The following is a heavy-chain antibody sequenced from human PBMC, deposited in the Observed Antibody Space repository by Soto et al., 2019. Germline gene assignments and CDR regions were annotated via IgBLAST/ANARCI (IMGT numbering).Heavy chain of an antibody. J-gene: IGHJ4*02. Sequence: EVQLVESGGGLVKPGGSLRLSCAASGFTFSSYGMNWVRQAPGKGLEWVSSISSSSSYIYYADSVKGRFTISRDNAKNSLYLQMNSLRAEDTAVYYCARDLGYYDSSGYLGYWGQGTLVTVSS. V-gene: IGHV3-21*01. CDR3: ARDLGYYDSSGYLGY. D-gene: IGHD3-22*01. CDR1: GFTFSSYG. CDR2: ISSSSSYI.